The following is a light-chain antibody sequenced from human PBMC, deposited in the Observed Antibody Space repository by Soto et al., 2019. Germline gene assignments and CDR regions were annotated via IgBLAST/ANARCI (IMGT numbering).Light chain of an antibody. CDR2: DAS. Sequence: DIQMTQSPSTLSASVGDRVTITCRASQSISSWLAWYQQKPGKAPKLLIYDASSLESGVPSRFSGSGSGTEFTLTISSLQPDDFATYYCRQYNSLVAFGQGTKVEIK. CDR3: RQYNSLVA. J-gene: IGKJ1*01. V-gene: IGKV1-5*01. CDR1: QSISSW.